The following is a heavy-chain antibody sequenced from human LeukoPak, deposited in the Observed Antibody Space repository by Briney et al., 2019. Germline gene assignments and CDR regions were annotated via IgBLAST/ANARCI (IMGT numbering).Heavy chain of an antibody. CDR3: ARDCSSSWYVGRGGYYYYMDV. V-gene: IGHV4-4*07. Sequence: PSETLSLTCTVSGGSISSYYWSWIRQPAGKGLEWIGRIYTSGSTNYNPSLKSRVTMSVDTSKNQFSLKLSSVTAADTAVYYCARDCSSSWYVGRGGYYYYMDVWGKGTTVTVSS. D-gene: IGHD6-13*01. CDR2: IYTSGST. J-gene: IGHJ6*03. CDR1: GGSISSYY.